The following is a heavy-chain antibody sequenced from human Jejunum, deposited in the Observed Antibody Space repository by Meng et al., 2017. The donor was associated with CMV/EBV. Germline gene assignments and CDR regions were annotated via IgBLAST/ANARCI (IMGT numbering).Heavy chain of an antibody. CDR1: GFTFNRYW. D-gene: IGHD1-26*01. CDR2: INEDGSEK. J-gene: IGHJ4*02. Sequence: VKVVDSGGGLVQPGGSLRLSCAASGFTFNRYWMTWVRQAPGKGLEWVANINEDGSEKYYVDSVKGRFTISRDNAKNSVYLQMNSLRVEDTAVYYCGRDGRPIDYWGQGTLVTVSS. V-gene: IGHV3-7*04. CDR3: GRDGRPIDY.